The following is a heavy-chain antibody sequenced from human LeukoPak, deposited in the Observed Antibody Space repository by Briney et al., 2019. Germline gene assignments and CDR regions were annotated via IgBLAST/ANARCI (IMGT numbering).Heavy chain of an antibody. CDR1: GYTFTGYY. J-gene: IGHJ4*02. V-gene: IGHV1-24*01. D-gene: IGHD1-26*01. Sequence: ASVKVSCKASGYTFTGYYMHWVRQAPGKGLEWMGGFDPEDGETIYAQKFQGRVTMTEDTSTDTAYMELSSLRSEDTAVYYCATHLQQGWELRPYYFDYWGQGTLVTVSS. CDR3: ATHLQQGWELRPYYFDY. CDR2: FDPEDGET.